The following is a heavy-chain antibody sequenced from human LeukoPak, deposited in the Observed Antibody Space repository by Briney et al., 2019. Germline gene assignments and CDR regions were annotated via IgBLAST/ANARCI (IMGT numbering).Heavy chain of an antibody. CDR1: GFTFSSYG. V-gene: IGHV3-30*19. CDR2: ISYDGTTK. CDR3: AREGVRGVTFDI. J-gene: IGHJ3*02. D-gene: IGHD3-10*01. Sequence: GGSLRLSCAASGFTFSSYGMHWVRQAPGKGLDWVAVISYDGTTKYYADSVQGRFTISRDNSKNTLYLQMSSLRAEDTAVYYCAREGVRGVTFDIWGQGTMVTVSS.